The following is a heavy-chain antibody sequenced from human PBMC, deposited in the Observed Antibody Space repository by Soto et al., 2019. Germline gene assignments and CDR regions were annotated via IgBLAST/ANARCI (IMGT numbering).Heavy chain of an antibody. CDR2: IWYDGNNK. CDR3: ARKEGSDTRGYPTTNYYGMDV. CDR1: GFTFSSYG. D-gene: IGHD3-22*01. J-gene: IGHJ6*02. V-gene: IGHV3-33*01. Sequence: QVQLVESGGGVVQPGTSLRLSCAASGFTFSSYGMHWVRQAPGKGLEWVTFIWYDGNNKYYADSVKGRFTISRDNSKNTLYLPVTSLRAEDTAVYYCARKEGSDTRGYPTTNYYGMDVWGQGTTVTVSS.